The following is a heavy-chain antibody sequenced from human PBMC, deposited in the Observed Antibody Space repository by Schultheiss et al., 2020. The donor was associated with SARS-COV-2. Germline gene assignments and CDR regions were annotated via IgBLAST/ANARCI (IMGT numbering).Heavy chain of an antibody. CDR3: ARDRPDIAAAGTAWFDP. Sequence: SETLSLTCTVSGGSISSGGYYWSWIRQPPGKGLEWIGFIYYSGSTYYNPSLKSLVTISVDTSKNQFSLNLNSVTAADTAVYYCARDRPDIAAAGTAWFDPWGQGTLVTVSS. V-gene: IGHV4-31*01. CDR2: IYYSGST. CDR1: GGSISSGGYY. D-gene: IGHD6-13*01. J-gene: IGHJ5*02.